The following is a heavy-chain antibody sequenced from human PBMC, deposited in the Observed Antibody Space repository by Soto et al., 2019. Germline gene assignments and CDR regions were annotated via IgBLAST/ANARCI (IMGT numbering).Heavy chain of an antibody. CDR3: ARDPRGYGSGPFDY. CDR1: GGSISSGGYY. V-gene: IGHV4-31*03. CDR2: IYYSGST. Sequence: PSETLSLTCTVSGGSISSGGYYWSWIRQHPGKGLEWIGYIYYSGSTYYNPSLKSRVTISVDTSKNQFSLKLSSVTAADTAVYYCARDPRGYGSGPFDYWGQGTLVTVSS. D-gene: IGHD3-10*01. J-gene: IGHJ4*02.